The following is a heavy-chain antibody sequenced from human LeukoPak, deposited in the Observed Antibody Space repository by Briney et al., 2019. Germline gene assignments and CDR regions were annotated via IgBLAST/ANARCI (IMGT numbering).Heavy chain of an antibody. V-gene: IGHV4-31*11. CDR2: IYYSGST. J-gene: IGHJ4*02. CDR3: ARDGSGSGDFDY. Sequence: PSETLSLTCAVYGGSLSGYYWSWIRQHPGKGLEWIGYIYYSGSTYYNPSLKSRVTISVDTSKNQFSLKLSSVTAADTAVYYCARDGSGSGDFDYWGRGTLVTVSS. D-gene: IGHD3-10*01. CDR1: GGSLSGYY.